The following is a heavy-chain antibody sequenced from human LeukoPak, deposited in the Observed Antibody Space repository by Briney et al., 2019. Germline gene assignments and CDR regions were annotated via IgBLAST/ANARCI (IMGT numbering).Heavy chain of an antibody. V-gene: IGHV3-21*01. D-gene: IGHD3-10*01. CDR3: ARERMVRGVSNDY. J-gene: IGHJ4*02. CDR1: GFTVSSNY. Sequence: GGSLRLSCAASGFTVSSNYMSWVRQAPGKGLEWVSSISSSSSYIYYADSVKGRFTISRDNAKNSLYLQMNSLRAEDTAVYYCARERMVRGVSNDYWGQGTLVTVSS. CDR2: ISSSSSYI.